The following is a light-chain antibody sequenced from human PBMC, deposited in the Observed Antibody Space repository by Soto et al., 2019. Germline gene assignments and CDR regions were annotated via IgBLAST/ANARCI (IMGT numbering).Light chain of an antibody. Sequence: EIVLTQSPGTLSLSPGERATLSCRASRSVSSTYLAWYQQKPGQAPRLLIYGASSRATGIPDRFSGGGSGTDFTLTISIVEPEDFAVYYCQQCGSSPWTFGQGTKVDIK. CDR3: QQCGSSPWT. J-gene: IGKJ1*01. CDR1: RSVSSTY. V-gene: IGKV3-20*01. CDR2: GAS.